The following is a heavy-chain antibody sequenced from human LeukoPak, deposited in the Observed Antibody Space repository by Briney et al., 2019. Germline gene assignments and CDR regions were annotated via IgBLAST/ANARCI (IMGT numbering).Heavy chain of an antibody. CDR3: ARAVGSSSSNYYYYYMDV. CDR1: GFTFSSYW. J-gene: IGHJ6*03. CDR2: IKQDGSEK. D-gene: IGHD6-6*01. V-gene: IGHV3-7*04. Sequence: GGSLRLSCAASGFTFSSYWMSWVRQAPGKGLEWVANIKQDGSEKYYVDSVKGRFTISRDNAKNSLYLQMNSLRAEDTAVYYCARAVGSSSSNYYYYYMDVWGKGTTVTVSS.